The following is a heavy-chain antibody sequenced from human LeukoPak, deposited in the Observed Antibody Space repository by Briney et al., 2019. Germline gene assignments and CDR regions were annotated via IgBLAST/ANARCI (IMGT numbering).Heavy chain of an antibody. CDR1: GGTFSSYA. CDR2: IIPIFGTA. J-gene: IGHJ5*02. V-gene: IGHV1-69*06. D-gene: IGHD2-2*01. Sequence: SVKVSCKASGGTFSSYAISSVRQAPGPGLEWMGGIIPIFGTANYAQKLQGRVTITADKSTSTAYMELSSLRSEDTAVYYCARDGWVVPAAIVGFETWGQGTLVTVSS. CDR3: ARDGWVVPAAIVGFET.